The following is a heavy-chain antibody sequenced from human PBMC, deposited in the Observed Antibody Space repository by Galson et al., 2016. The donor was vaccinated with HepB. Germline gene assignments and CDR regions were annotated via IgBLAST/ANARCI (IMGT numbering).Heavy chain of an antibody. Sequence: SLRLSCAASGFTFDDYAMHWVRQAPGKGLEWVSGISWSSDNIGYADSVKGRFSTSRDNSKNTLSLQMNSLRVEDTAVYYCAKDRCTSTSCPLGMDVWGTGTTVTVSS. V-gene: IGHV3-9*01. CDR3: AKDRCTSTSCPLGMDV. D-gene: IGHD2-2*01. CDR2: ISWSSDNI. J-gene: IGHJ6*04. CDR1: GFTFDDYA.